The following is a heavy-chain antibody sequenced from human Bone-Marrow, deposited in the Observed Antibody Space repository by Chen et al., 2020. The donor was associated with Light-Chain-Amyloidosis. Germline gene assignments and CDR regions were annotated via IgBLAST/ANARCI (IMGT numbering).Heavy chain of an antibody. J-gene: IGHJ4*02. CDR2: IRYDGSNK. CDR3: AKGHDYGDYGEYYFDY. V-gene: IGHV3-30*02. D-gene: IGHD4-17*01. CDR1: GFTCSSYG. Sequence: QVQLVESGGGVVQPGGSLRLSCAASGFTCSSYGIHWVRQAPGKGLEWVAFIRYDGSNKYYADSVKGRFTISRDNSKSTLYLQMNSLRAEDTALYYCAKGHDYGDYGEYYFDYWGQGTLVTVSS.